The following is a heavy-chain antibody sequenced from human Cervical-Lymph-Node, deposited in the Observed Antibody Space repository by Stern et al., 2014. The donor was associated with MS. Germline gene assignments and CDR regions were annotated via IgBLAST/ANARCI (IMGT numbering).Heavy chain of an antibody. Sequence: QMQLVQSGAEVRKPGSSVKVSCKASGGTFSNSGISWVRQAPGQGLEWMGGIIPLFGTTNYAQKFQGRVTITADKSTATAFLEMRSLTSDDTAVYYCARDLGVGPTAYWGQGTLVTVSS. D-gene: IGHD1-26*01. V-gene: IGHV1-69*06. CDR3: ARDLGVGPTAY. CDR2: IIPLFGTT. CDR1: GGTFSNSG. J-gene: IGHJ4*02.